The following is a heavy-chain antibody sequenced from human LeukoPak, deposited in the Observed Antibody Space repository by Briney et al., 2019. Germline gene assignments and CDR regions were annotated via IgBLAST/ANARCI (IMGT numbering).Heavy chain of an antibody. CDR2: INHSGST. D-gene: IGHD3-16*02. V-gene: IGHV4-34*01. CDR1: GGSFSGYY. J-gene: IGHJ3*02. Sequence: SETLSLTCAVYGGSFSGYYWSWIRQPPGKGLEWIGEINHSGSTNYNPSLKSRVTISVDTSKNQFSLKLSSVTAADTAVYYCARGWYDYVWGSYRTMNAFDIWGQGTMVTVSS. CDR3: ARGWYDYVWGSYRTMNAFDI.